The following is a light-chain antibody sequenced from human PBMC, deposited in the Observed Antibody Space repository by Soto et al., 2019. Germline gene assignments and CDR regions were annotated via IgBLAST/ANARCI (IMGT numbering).Light chain of an antibody. V-gene: IGLV2-23*03. CDR2: EGS. J-gene: IGLJ1*01. Sequence: QSVLTQPASVSGSPGQSITISCTGTSSDVGSYKFVSWYQQHPGKAPKLMIYEGSKRPSGVSDRFSGSKSGNTASLTISGLQADDEADYFCCSYAGGSNVFGTGTKVTAL. CDR3: CSYAGGSNV. CDR1: SSDVGSYKF.